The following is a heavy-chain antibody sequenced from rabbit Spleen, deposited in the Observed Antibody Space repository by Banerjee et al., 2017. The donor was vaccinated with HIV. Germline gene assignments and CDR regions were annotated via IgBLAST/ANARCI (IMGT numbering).Heavy chain of an antibody. CDR1: GFSFISRLW. D-gene: IGHD8-1*01. Sequence: GECGGDLVAPGGTLTLTCTVSGFSFISRLWPCGARQAPGKGLEWIACIYGGGSGSTYYATWAKGRFTISKASSTTVTLQMTSLTVADTATYFCARDAGTSFSTYGIDLWGPGTLVTVS. CDR3: ARDAGTSFSTYGIDL. J-gene: IGHJ6*01. CDR2: IYGGGSGST. V-gene: IGHV1S45*01.